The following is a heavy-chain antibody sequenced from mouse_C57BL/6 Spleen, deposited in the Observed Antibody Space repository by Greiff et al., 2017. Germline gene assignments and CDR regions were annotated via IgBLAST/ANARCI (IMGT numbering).Heavy chain of an antibody. CDR2: ISSGSSTI. J-gene: IGHJ1*03. D-gene: IGHD1-1*01. CDR3: ARGYYYGSSYDFDV. Sequence: EVMLVESGGGLVKPGGSLKLSCAASGFTFSDYGMHWVRQAPEKGLEWVAYISSGSSTIYYADTVKGRFTIARDNAKNTLFLQMTSLRSEDTAMYYCARGYYYGSSYDFDVWGTGTTVTVSS. CDR1: GFTFSDYG. V-gene: IGHV5-17*01.